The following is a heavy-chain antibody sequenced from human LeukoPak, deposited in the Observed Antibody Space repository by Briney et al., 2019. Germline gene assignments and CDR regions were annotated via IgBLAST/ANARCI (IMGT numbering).Heavy chain of an antibody. CDR1: GGSINSYY. V-gene: IGHV4-59*01. D-gene: IGHD1-1*01. CDR2: IYYSGSI. Sequence: SETLSLTCTASGGSINSYYWSWIRQPPGRGLEWIGYIYYSGSINYNPSLKSRVTISVDTAKNQFSLKLTSVTAADTAVYYCARDYDTTSDKGGFDSWGQGTLVTVSS. J-gene: IGHJ4*02. CDR3: ARDYDTTSDKGGFDS.